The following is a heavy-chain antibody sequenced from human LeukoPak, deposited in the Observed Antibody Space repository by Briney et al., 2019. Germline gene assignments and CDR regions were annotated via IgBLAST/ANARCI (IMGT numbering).Heavy chain of an antibody. J-gene: IGHJ5*01. V-gene: IGHV1-46*01. CDR2: INPSGGST. D-gene: IGHD3-10*01. Sequence: ASVKVSCKASGYTFTSYYMHWVRQAPGQGLEWMGIINPSGGSTSYAQKFQGRVTMTRDTSMSTAYMELSRLSSEDTAVYYCARCGYYYGSGSYYSLSWFDYWGQGTLVTVSS. CDR1: GYTFTSYY. CDR3: ARCGYYYGSGSYYSLSWFDY.